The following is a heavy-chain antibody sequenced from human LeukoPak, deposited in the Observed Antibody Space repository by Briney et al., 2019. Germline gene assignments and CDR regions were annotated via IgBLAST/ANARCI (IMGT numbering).Heavy chain of an antibody. V-gene: IGHV1-8*01. J-gene: IGHJ6*03. D-gene: IGHD3-3*01. CDR3: ARAPTWSSTSYNYYYMDV. Sequence: ASVKVSCKASGYTFTSYDINWVRQATGQGLEWMGWMNPNSGNTGYAQKFQGRVTMTKNTSISTAYMELSGLRSEDTALYYCARAPTWSSTSYNYYYMDVWGKGTTVTISS. CDR1: GYTFTSYD. CDR2: MNPNSGNT.